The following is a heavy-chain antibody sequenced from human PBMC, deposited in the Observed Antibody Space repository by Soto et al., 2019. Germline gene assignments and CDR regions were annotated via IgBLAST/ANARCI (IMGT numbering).Heavy chain of an antibody. CDR1: GYIFVNYG. Sequence: QVQLVQSGDEVKKPGASVKVSCKASGYIFVNYGIAWVRQAPGQGLEWMGWISPYTGNTHSATKVQGRLTMTTDTSTSTAYMDLGSLTSXXTAVYYCVXXXXXXTPTPQDVWGQGTTVTVSS. CDR3: VXXXXXXTPTPQDV. CDR2: ISPYTGNT. J-gene: IGHJ6*02. V-gene: IGHV1-18*01.